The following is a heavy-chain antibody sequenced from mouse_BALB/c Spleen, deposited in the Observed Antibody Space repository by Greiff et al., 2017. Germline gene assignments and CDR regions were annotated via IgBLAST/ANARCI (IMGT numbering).Heavy chain of an antibody. CDR1: GFTFSSYY. J-gene: IGHJ4*01. Sequence: EVQGVESGGGLVKLGGSLKLSCAASGFTFSSYYMSWVRQTPEKRLELVAAINSNGGSTYYPDTVKGRFTISRDNAKNTLYLQMSSLKSEDTALYYCARNYYGYVDYAMDYWGQGTSVTVSS. CDR3: ARNYYGYVDYAMDY. D-gene: IGHD1-2*01. CDR2: INSNGGST. V-gene: IGHV5-6-2*01.